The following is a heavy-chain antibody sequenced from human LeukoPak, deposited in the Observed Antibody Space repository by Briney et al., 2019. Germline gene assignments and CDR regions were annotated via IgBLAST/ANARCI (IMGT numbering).Heavy chain of an antibody. J-gene: IGHJ3*02. CDR2: IYSGGST. CDR1: GFTFSDYY. D-gene: IGHD6-6*01. Sequence: GGSLRLSCAASGFTFSDYYMSWVRQAPGKGLEWVSVIYSGGSTYYADSVKGRFTISRDNSKNTLYLQMNSLRAEDTAVYYCAREGSSGAFDIWGQGTMVTVSS. V-gene: IGHV3-53*01. CDR3: AREGSSGAFDI.